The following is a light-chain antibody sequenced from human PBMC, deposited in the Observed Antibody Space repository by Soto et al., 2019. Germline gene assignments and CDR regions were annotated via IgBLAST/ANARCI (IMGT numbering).Light chain of an antibody. J-gene: IGLJ3*02. V-gene: IGLV2-14*01. CDR3: SSSTSSSTLLV. CDR2: EVS. Sequence: QSVLTQPASVSGSPGQSITISCTRTSSDFGAYNYVSWYQHHPGKAPKLLIFEVSNRPSEISTRFSGSKSGNTASLTISGLQAEDEADYYCSSSTSSSTLLVFGGGTQLTVL. CDR1: SSDFGAYNY.